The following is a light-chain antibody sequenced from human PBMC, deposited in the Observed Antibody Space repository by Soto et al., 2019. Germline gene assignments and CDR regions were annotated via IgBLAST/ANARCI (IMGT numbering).Light chain of an antibody. CDR1: QYISSW. CDR3: QQYNSQRT. CDR2: KAS. Sequence: IQMTQSASTLSASVGDRVTITCRASQYISSWLAWYQQKPGKAPKLLIYKASSLESGVPSRFSGSGSGTEFTLTISSLQPDDFATYYCQQYNSQRTFGQGTKVEIK. J-gene: IGKJ1*01. V-gene: IGKV1-5*03.